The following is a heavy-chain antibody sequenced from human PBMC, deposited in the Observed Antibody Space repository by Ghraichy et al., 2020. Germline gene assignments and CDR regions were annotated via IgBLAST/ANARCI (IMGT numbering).Heavy chain of an antibody. CDR2: ISSSSSMI. Sequence: GGSLRLSCAASGFTFSTYSMNWVRQAPGKGLEWVSYISSSSSMIYYADSVKGRFTISRDNAKNSLYLQMNSLRAEDTAVYFCAGEYSYDGSGYYTGYFQHWGQGTLVTVSS. CDR1: GFTFSTYS. CDR3: AGEYSYDGSGYYTGYFQH. D-gene: IGHD3-22*01. V-gene: IGHV3-48*04. J-gene: IGHJ1*01.